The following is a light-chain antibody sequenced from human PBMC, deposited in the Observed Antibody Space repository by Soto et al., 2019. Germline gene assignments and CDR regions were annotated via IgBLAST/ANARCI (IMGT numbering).Light chain of an antibody. CDR3: QEYDGHCA. Sequence: DIQMTQSPSTLSASVGDRVTITCRASQSISSRLAWYQQKPGKAPKLLIYRASTLESGVPSRFSGSGSGTEVPLTISRLQPDDFATYFCQEYDGHCAFGQGTKLEIK. CDR2: RAS. J-gene: IGKJ2*01. CDR1: QSISSR. V-gene: IGKV1-5*03.